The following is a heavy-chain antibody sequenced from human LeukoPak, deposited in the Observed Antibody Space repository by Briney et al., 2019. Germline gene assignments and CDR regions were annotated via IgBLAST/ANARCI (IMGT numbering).Heavy chain of an antibody. D-gene: IGHD6-13*01. CDR3: ARARIAAAGVIDY. Sequence: PSETLSLTCTVSGGSISSGGYYWSWIRQHPGKGLEWIGYIYYSGSTYYNPSLKSQVTISVDTSKNQFSLKLSSVTAADTAVYYCARARIAAAGVIDYWGQGTLVTVSS. V-gene: IGHV4-31*01. CDR2: IYYSGST. CDR1: GGSISSGGYY. J-gene: IGHJ4*02.